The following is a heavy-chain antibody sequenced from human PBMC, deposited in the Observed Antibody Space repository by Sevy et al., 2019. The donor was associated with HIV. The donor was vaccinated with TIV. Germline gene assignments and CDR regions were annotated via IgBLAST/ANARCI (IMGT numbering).Heavy chain of an antibody. V-gene: IGHV1-69*06. D-gene: IGHD3-22*01. CDR1: GGTFSSYA. CDR2: IIPIFGTA. J-gene: IGHJ3*02. CDR3: ARERGAITMIRPDAFDI. Sequence: ASVKVSCKASGGTFSSYAISWVRQAPGQGLEWMGGIIPIFGTANYAQKFQGRVTITADKSTSTAYMELSSLRSEETAMYYCARERGAITMIRPDAFDIWGQGTMVTVSS.